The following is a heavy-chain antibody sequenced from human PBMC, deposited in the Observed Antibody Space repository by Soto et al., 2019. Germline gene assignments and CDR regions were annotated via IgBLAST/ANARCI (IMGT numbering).Heavy chain of an antibody. CDR1: GGNFNNYG. Sequence: QVQLVQSGTEARKPGSSVKVSCETSGGNFNNYGFNWVRQVPGQRLEWMGGIIPMFGIVKVGQIFQPRVALRVDQSTGKAYMGLTRLRPQGTVVYYCAGEVGGTGLPFWGQGPLVIVSS. CDR2: IIPMFGIV. V-gene: IGHV1-69*12. CDR3: AGEVGGTGLPF. J-gene: IGHJ4*02. D-gene: IGHD3-9*01.